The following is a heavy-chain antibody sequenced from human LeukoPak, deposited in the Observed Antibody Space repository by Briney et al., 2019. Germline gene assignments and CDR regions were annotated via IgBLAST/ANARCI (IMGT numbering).Heavy chain of an antibody. CDR3: AGGVGWLADN. CDR2: IKQDGSEK. D-gene: IGHD6-19*01. CDR1: GFTFSRNW. Sequence: PGGSLRLSCEGSGFTFSRNWMNWVRQAPGKGLEWVANIKQDGSEKYYVNSVKGRFTISRDNAKNSLHLQMNSLRVEDTAVYYCAGGVGWLADNWGQGTLVTVSS. J-gene: IGHJ4*02. V-gene: IGHV3-7*01.